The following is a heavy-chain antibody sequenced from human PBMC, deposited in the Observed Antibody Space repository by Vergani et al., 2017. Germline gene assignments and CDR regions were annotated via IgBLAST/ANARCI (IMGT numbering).Heavy chain of an antibody. CDR3: ARSFRRTGEDY. Sequence: QVQLVESGGGVVQPGRSLRLSCAASGFTFSSYGMHWVRQAPGKGLEWVAVIWYDGSNKYYADSVKGRFTISRDKSKNTLYLQMNSLRAEDTAVYYCARSFRRTGEDYWGQGTLVTVSS. CDR1: GFTFSSYG. V-gene: IGHV3-33*01. CDR2: IWYDGSNK. D-gene: IGHD7-27*01. J-gene: IGHJ4*02.